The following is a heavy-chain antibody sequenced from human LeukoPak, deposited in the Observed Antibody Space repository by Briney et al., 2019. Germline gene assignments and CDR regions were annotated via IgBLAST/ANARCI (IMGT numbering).Heavy chain of an antibody. J-gene: IGHJ4*02. V-gene: IGHV3-23*01. CDR3: AKPAFDYYDSSGYYYFDY. CDR1: GFTFSSYA. CDR2: ISASVGNT. Sequence: GGSLRLSCAASGFTFSSYAMNWVRQAPGKGLEWVSSISASVGNTYYADSVKGRFTISRDNSKNTLYLQMNSLRAEDTAVYYCAKPAFDYYDSSGYYYFDYWGQGTLVTVSS. D-gene: IGHD3-22*01.